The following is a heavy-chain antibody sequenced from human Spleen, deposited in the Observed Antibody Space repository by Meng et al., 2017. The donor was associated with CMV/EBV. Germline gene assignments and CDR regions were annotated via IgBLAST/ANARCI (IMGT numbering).Heavy chain of an antibody. Sequence: GGCVSSAPECWNGCCQRPGNCLEWTGYLYYSESSYSIPSHTSRVTISVETSRNQFALKVMSLTAADTAVYYCAGDPLEYSYGYDSWGQGTLVTVSS. V-gene: IGHV4-30-4*01. D-gene: IGHD5-18*01. CDR1: GGCVSSAPEC. CDR2: LYYSESS. CDR3: AGDPLEYSYGYDS. J-gene: IGHJ5*01.